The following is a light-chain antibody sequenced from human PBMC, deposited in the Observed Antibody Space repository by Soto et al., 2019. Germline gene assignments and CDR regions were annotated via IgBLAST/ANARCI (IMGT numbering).Light chain of an antibody. V-gene: IGLV2-14*01. CDR2: ASS. J-gene: IGLJ1*01. CDR1: SSDVGGYNY. Sequence: QSALTQPASVSGSPGQSITISCTGTSSDVGGYNYVSWYQHHAGKAPRLMIYASSNRPSGVSHRFSGSRSGNTASLTISGLQAEDEADYYFSSYTSGNTLYVFGTGTKVTVL. CDR3: SSYTSGNTLYV.